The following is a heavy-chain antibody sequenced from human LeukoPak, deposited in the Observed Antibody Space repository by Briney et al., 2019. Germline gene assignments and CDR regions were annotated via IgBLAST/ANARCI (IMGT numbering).Heavy chain of an antibody. V-gene: IGHV4-61*02. Sequence: ASETLSLTCTVSGDSISSGDYYWSWIRQPAGKGLEWIGRISSSGSTNYNPSLKSRVTISVDTSKNQFSLKLSSVTAADTAVYFCARGGRGLRYFDGGWGQGTLVTVSS. CDR3: ARGGRGLRYFDGG. J-gene: IGHJ4*02. CDR2: ISSSGST. CDR1: GDSISSGDYY. D-gene: IGHD3-9*01.